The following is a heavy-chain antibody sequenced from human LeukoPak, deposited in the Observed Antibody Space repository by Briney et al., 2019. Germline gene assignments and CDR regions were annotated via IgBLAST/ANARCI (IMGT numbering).Heavy chain of an antibody. CDR2: SRNKARSYTT. CDR3: TRQDYDFWSGYHYYFDY. CDR1: GFTLSDHF. J-gene: IGHJ4*02. D-gene: IGHD3-3*01. V-gene: IGHV3-72*01. Sequence: PGGSLRLSCSASGFTLSDHFMDWVRQAPGKGLEWVGRSRNKARSYTTEYAASVKGRFTISRDESTNSLYLQMNSLRTEDTAVYYCTRQDYDFWSGYHYYFDYWGQGTLVTVSS.